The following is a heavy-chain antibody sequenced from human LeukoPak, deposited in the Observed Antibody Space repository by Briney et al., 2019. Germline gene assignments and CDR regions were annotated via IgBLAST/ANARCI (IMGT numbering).Heavy chain of an antibody. D-gene: IGHD3-10*01. J-gene: IGHJ4*02. CDR1: GDSTNTYY. V-gene: IGHV4-59*01. CDR3: ARYKNYYGSGSYYNFDY. CDR2: IYYSGST. Sequence: SETLSLTCTISGDSTNTYYWSWIRQPPGKGLEWIGYIYYSGSTNYNPSLKSRVTISVDTSKNQFSLKLSSVTAADTAVYYCARYKNYYGSGSYYNFDYWGQGTLVTVS.